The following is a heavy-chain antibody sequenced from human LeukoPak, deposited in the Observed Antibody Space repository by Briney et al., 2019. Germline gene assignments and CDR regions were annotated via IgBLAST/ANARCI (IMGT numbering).Heavy chain of an antibody. CDR3: ARHEDTALVVSPFDY. D-gene: IGHD5-18*01. CDR1: GGSISTYY. CDR2: VYYSGST. J-gene: IGHJ4*02. V-gene: IGHV4-59*01. Sequence: PSETLSLTCTVSGGSISTYYWSWIRQPPGKGLEWIGYVYYSGSTNSNPSLKGRVIISVDTSKNQFSLKLSSVTAADTAVYYCARHEDTALVVSPFDYWGQGTLVTVSS.